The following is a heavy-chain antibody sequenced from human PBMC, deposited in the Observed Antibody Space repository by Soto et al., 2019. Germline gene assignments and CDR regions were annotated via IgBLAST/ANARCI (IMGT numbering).Heavy chain of an antibody. J-gene: IGHJ5*02. D-gene: IGHD3-10*01. CDR1: GGSISSYY. V-gene: IGHV4-59*01. CDR2: IYYSGST. Sequence: PSETLSLTCTVSGGSISSYYWSWIRQPPGKGLEWIGYIYYSGSTNYNPSLKSRVTISVDTSKNQFSLKLSSVTAADTAVFYCARWRGSGSYYTVNWFDPWGQGTLVTVSS. CDR3: ARWRGSGSYYTVNWFDP.